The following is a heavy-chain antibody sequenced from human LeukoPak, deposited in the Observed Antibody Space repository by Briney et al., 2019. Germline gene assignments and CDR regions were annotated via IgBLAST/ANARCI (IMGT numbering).Heavy chain of an antibody. V-gene: IGHV3-23*01. D-gene: IGHD3-9*01. CDR1: GFTLSSYA. J-gene: IGHJ4*02. CDR3: AKDRNDILTGYLIFDY. CDR2: ISGSGGST. Sequence: TGGSLRLSCAASGFTLSSYAMSWVRQAPGKGLEWVSAISGSGGSTYYADSVKGRFTISRDNSKNTLYLQMNSLRAEDTAVYYCAKDRNDILTGYLIFDYWGQGTLVTVSS.